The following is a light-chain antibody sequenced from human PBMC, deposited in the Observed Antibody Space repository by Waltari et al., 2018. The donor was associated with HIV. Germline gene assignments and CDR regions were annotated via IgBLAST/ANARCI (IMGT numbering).Light chain of an antibody. CDR2: GES. J-gene: IGKJ1*01. Sequence: EILMTPSPPTLSLSPGERATLSCRASPCVNRDLAWSQKSPGQSPRPLIHGESTRASHIPDRFSGSGSGTECTLTISSLQSEEFAVYYCQQYKTWPPGAFGQGTKVEIK. CDR1: PCVNRD. CDR3: QQYKTWPPGA. V-gene: IGKV3-15*01.